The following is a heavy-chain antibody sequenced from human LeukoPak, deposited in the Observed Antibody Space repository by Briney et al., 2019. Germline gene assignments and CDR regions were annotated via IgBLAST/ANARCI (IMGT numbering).Heavy chain of an antibody. J-gene: IGHJ4*02. CDR2: VDPEDGET. CDR1: GYTFTDYY. CDR3: ATSRKHCSSTSCYVVDY. D-gene: IGHD2-2*01. Sequence: ASVKISCQVSGYTFTDYYMHWVQQAPGKGLEWMGLVDPEDGETIYAEKFQGRVTITADTSTDTAYMELSSLRSEDTAVYYCATSRKHCSSTSCYVVDYWGQGTLVTVSS. V-gene: IGHV1-69-2*01.